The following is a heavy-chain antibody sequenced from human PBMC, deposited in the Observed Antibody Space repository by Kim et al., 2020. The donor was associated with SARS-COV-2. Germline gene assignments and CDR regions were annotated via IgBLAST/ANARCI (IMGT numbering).Heavy chain of an antibody. CDR1: GYTVTSYD. CDR3: ARGSDYQANWFDP. J-gene: IGHJ5*02. CDR2: ISACNGNT. D-gene: IGHD3-10*01. V-gene: IGHV1-3*01. Sequence: ASVKVSCKASGYTVTSYDLHCVRQAPGQRFEWMGRISACNGNTIYSPKFQGRVTITRDTSANTAYMELSSLRSEDTAVYYCARGSDYQANWFDPWGPGTLVTVSS.